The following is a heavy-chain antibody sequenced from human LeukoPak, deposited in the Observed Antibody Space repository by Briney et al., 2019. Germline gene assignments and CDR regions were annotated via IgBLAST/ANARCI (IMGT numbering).Heavy chain of an antibody. J-gene: IGHJ4*02. D-gene: IGHD3-10*01. CDR3: ARVAGSGSYYNAFDY. Sequence: GGSLRLSCAASGFTFSDYYMSWIRQAPGKGLEWVSYISSSGSTIYYADSVKGRFTISRDNAKNSLYLQMNSLRAEDTAVYYCARVAGSGSYYNAFDYWGQGTLVTVSS. V-gene: IGHV3-11*01. CDR1: GFTFSDYY. CDR2: ISSSGSTI.